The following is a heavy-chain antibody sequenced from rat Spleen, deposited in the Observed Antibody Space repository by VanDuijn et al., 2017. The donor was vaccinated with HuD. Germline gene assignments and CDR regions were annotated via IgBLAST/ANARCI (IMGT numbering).Heavy chain of an antibody. D-gene: IGHD3-1*01. CDR1: GFSLSNYG. J-gene: IGHJ2*01. CDR2: IWGDGST. V-gene: IGHV2-13*01. CDR3: TIHPRY. Sequence: QVQLKESGPGLVQPSQTLSLTCTVSGFSLSNYGVFWVRQPPGKGLEWMGVIWGDGSTNYNSALKSRLSISRDTSKSQVFFKMNSLQTDDTGTYYCTIHPRYWGQGVMVTVSS.